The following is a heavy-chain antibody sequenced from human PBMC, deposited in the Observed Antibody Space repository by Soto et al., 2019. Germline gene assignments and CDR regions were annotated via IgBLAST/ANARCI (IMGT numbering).Heavy chain of an antibody. CDR2: INPNSGAT. V-gene: IGHV1-2*02. CDR1: GFNFAGYF. J-gene: IGHJ4*02. Sequence: ASVKVSCKASGFNFAGYFLHWVRQAPGQGLEWMGWINPNSGATKDAQKFQGRVTMTWDTSISSAYIELVSLRFDDAAVYYCARDARVKYCSSTSCSYYFDYWGQGTLVTVYS. D-gene: IGHD2-2*01. CDR3: ARDARVKYCSSTSCSYYFDY.